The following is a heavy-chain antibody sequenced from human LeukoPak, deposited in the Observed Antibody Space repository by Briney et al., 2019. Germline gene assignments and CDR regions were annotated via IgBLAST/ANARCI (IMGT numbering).Heavy chain of an antibody. CDR1: GFTFSSYS. CDR3: ARDRRTGIAAAGWSDDAFDI. V-gene: IGHV3-21*01. Sequence: GGSLRLSCAASGFTFSSYSMNWVRQAPGKGLEWVSSISSSSSYIYYADSVKGRFTISRDNAKNSLYLQMNSLRAEDTAVYYCARDRRTGIAAAGWSDDAFDIWGQGTMVTVSS. J-gene: IGHJ3*02. CDR2: ISSSSSYI. D-gene: IGHD6-13*01.